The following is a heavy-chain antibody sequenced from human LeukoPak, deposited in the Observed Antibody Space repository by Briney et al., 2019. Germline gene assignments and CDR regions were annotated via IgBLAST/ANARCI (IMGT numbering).Heavy chain of an antibody. CDR1: GFTFSSYA. J-gene: IGHJ5*02. V-gene: IGHV3-64D*06. CDR2: ISSNGGST. CDR3: VKEREYGDYEGWFDP. D-gene: IGHD4-17*01. Sequence: GGSLRLSCSASGFTFSSYAMHWVLQAPGKGLEYVSAISSNGGSTYYADSVKGRFTISRDNSKNTLYLQMSSLRAEDTAVYYCVKEREYGDYEGWFDPWGQGTLVTVSS.